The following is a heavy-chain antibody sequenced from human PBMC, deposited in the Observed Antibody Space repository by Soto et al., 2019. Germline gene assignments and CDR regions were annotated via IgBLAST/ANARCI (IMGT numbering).Heavy chain of an antibody. V-gene: IGHV2-5*02. CDR3: GLGIAARPFDS. CDR1: GFSLTTTGVG. Sequence: QISLKESGPALVKPTQTLTLTCSFSGFSLTTTGVGVGWIRQPPGKALEWIALIYWDDDERYNPSLKNILTPTKATSKNPVVLTVTYVDPVDTATYYSGLGIAARPFDSWCQGTLVTFSS. CDR2: IYWDDDE. J-gene: IGHJ4*02. D-gene: IGHD6-6*01.